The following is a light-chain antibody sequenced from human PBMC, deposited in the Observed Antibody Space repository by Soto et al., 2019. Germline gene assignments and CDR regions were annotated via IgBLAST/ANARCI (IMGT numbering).Light chain of an antibody. CDR1: SRDVGYYNY. V-gene: IGLV2-14*03. CDR2: DVS. J-gene: IGLJ2*01. CDR3: TSYTTSSTLV. Sequence: QSALTQPASVSESLGQSITISCTGTSRDVGYYNYVSWYQHHPGKAPKLIIYDVSNRPSGFSRRFSGSKSGNTAYLTISGLRAEDEADYYCTSYTTSSTLVFGGGTKLTVL.